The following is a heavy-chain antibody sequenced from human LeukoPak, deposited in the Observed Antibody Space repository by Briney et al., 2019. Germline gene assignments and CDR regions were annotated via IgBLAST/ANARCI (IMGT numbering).Heavy chain of an antibody. Sequence: GGSLRLSCAASGFTFSNAWMSWVRQAPGKGLEWVSAISGSGGSTYYADSVKGRFTISRDNSKNTLYLQMNSLRAEDTAVYYCAKYDVGYCSGGSCYSLDNWGQGTLLTVSS. CDR3: AKYDVGYCSGGSCYSLDN. J-gene: IGHJ4*02. V-gene: IGHV3-23*01. CDR1: GFTFSNAW. D-gene: IGHD2-15*01. CDR2: ISGSGGST.